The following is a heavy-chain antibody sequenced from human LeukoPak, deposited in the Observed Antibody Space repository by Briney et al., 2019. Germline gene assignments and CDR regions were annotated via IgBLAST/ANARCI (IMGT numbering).Heavy chain of an antibody. CDR2: IYYSGST. Sequence: SETLSLTCTVSGGSISSITYYWGWIRQPPGKGLEWIGSIYYSGSTNYNPSLKSRVTISVDTSKNQFSLKLSSVTAADTAVYYCARGGPNYDSSGYYYSSFDYWGQGTLVTVSS. J-gene: IGHJ4*02. CDR3: ARGGPNYDSSGYYYSSFDY. CDR1: GGSISSITYY. V-gene: IGHV4-39*07. D-gene: IGHD3-22*01.